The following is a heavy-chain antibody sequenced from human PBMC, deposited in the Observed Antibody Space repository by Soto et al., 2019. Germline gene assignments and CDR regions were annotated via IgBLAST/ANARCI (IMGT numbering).Heavy chain of an antibody. CDR1: GYSHTELS. CDR2: FDPEDGET. Sequence: ASVKVSRKVSGYSHTELSMHWRRHAPGKGLEWMGGFDPEDGETIYAQKFQGRVTMTEDTSTDTAYMELSSLRSEDTAVYYCATGRRSSGWYLALFDYWGQGTLVTVSS. J-gene: IGHJ4*02. V-gene: IGHV1-24*01. CDR3: ATGRRSSGWYLALFDY. D-gene: IGHD6-19*01.